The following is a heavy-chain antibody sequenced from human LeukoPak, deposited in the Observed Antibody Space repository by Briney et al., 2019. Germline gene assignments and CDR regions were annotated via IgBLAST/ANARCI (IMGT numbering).Heavy chain of an antibody. CDR3: ASLGREMSDY. CDR1: GYTFTSYY. D-gene: IGHD1-26*01. CDR2: ISAYNGNA. J-gene: IGHJ4*02. V-gene: IGHV1-18*04. Sequence: ASVKVSCKASGYTFTSYYMNWVRQAPGQGLEWMGWISAYNGNANYAQKLQGRVTMTTDTSTSTAYMELRSLRSDDTAVYYCASLGREMSDYWGQGTLVTVSS.